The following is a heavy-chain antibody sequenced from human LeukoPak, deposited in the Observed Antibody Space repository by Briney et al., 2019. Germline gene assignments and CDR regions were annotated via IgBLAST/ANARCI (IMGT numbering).Heavy chain of an antibody. CDR2: ISWNSGSI. CDR3: AKGRYQLPLYYFDY. Sequence: GGSLRLSCAASGFTFSSYSMNWVRQAPGKGLEWVSGISWNSGSIGYADSVKGRFTISRDNAKNSLYLQMNSLRAEDTALYYCAKGRYQLPLYYFDYWGQGTLVTVSS. V-gene: IGHV3-9*01. J-gene: IGHJ4*02. D-gene: IGHD2-2*01. CDR1: GFTFSSYS.